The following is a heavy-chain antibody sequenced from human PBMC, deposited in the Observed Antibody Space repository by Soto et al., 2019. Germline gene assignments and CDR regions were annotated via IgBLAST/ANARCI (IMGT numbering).Heavy chain of an antibody. CDR3: ARVPVYSSSWFDY. D-gene: IGHD6-13*01. CDR2: INAGNGNT. J-gene: IGHJ4*02. Sequence: GASVKVSCKASGYTFTSYAMHWVRQAPGQRLEWMGWINAGNGNTKYSRKFQGRVTITRDTSASTAYMELSSLRSEDTAVYYCARVPVYSSSWFDYWGQGTLVTVSS. CDR1: GYTFTSYA. V-gene: IGHV1-3*01.